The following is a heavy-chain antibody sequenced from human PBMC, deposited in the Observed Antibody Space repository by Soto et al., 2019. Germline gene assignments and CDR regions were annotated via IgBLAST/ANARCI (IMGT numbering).Heavy chain of an antibody. CDR2: IYYSGST. Sequence: SETLSLTCTVSGGSISSSSYYWGWIRQPPGKGLEWVGSIYYSGSTYYNPSLKSRVTTSVDTSKNQFSLKLSSVTAADTAVYYCARHVDRELSDFDIWGQGTMVTVSS. CDR1: GGSISSSSYY. D-gene: IGHD1-7*01. V-gene: IGHV4-39*01. CDR3: ARHVDRELSDFDI. J-gene: IGHJ3*02.